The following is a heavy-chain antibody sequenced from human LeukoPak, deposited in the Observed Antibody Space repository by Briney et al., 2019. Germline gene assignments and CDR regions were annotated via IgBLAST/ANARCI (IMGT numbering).Heavy chain of an antibody. D-gene: IGHD1-1*01. CDR3: ARVPNITARPCDT. CDR1: GGSFSGYY. Sequence: SETLFLTCAVYGGSFSGYYWTLIRQTPGKGLEWIGEISHTGLTGSNPSLKSRVTIFVDSSKKQFSLRMSSVTAADTGVYYCARVPNITARPCDTWGPGTLVTVSS. CDR2: ISHTGLT. V-gene: IGHV4-34*01. J-gene: IGHJ5*02.